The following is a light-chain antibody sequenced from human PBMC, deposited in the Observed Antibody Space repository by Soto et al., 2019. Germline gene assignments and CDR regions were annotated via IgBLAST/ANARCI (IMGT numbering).Light chain of an antibody. V-gene: IGLV6-57*01. CDR2: EDN. CDR1: SGSIASNY. Sequence: NFMLTQPHSVSESPGKTVIISCTRSSGSIASNYVQWYQQGPVSSPTTVIYEDNQRPSGVPDRFSGSLDSYSNAASLTLSGLETDDEADYFCQSYDATNQVFGGGAKRTV. CDR3: QSYDATNQV. J-gene: IGLJ3*02.